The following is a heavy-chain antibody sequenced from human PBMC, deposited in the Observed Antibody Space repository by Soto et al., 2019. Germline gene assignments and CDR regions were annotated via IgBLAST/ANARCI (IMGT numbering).Heavy chain of an antibody. D-gene: IGHD7-27*01. Sequence: SETLSLTCTVSGGSISSGDYYWSWIRQPPGKGLEWIGYIYYSGSTYYNPSLKSRVTIPVDTSKNQFSLKLSSVTAADTAVYYCASTLTQDAFDIWGQGTTVTVSS. CDR3: ASTLTQDAFDI. CDR1: GGSISSGDYY. J-gene: IGHJ3*02. CDR2: IYYSGST. V-gene: IGHV4-30-4*01.